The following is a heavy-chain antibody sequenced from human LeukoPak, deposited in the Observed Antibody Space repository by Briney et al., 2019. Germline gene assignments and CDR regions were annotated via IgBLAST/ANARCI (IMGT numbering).Heavy chain of an antibody. CDR1: GFTFSSYA. Sequence: PGGSLRLSCAASGFTFSSYAMHWVRQAPGKGLEWVAVISYDGSNKYYADSVKGRFTISRDNSKNTLYLQMNSLRAEDTAVYYCATRSDTLYGDAFDIWGQGTMVTVSS. CDR3: ATRSDTLYGDAFDI. J-gene: IGHJ3*02. V-gene: IGHV3-30*04. D-gene: IGHD3-3*01. CDR2: ISYDGSNK.